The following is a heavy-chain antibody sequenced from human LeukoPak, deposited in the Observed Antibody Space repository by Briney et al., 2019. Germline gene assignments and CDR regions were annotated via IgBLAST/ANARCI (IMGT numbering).Heavy chain of an antibody. CDR2: ISGSGGST. CDR3: AKDVREQNYYYMDV. CDR1: GFTFSSYG. D-gene: IGHD1/OR15-1a*01. V-gene: IGHV3-23*01. Sequence: PGGSLRLSCAASGFTFSSYGMSWVRQAPGKGLEWVSAISGSGGSTYYADSVKGRFTISRDNSKNTLYLQMNSLRAEDTAVYYCAKDVREQNYYYMDVWGKGTTVTVSS. J-gene: IGHJ6*03.